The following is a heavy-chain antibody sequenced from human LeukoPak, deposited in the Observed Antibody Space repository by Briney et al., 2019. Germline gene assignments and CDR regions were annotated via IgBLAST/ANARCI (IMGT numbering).Heavy chain of an antibody. J-gene: IGHJ3*02. V-gene: IGHV4-39*07. CDR3: ARPTTLYSSKGGAFDI. CDR2: IYYSGST. Sequence: KASETLSLTCTVSGGSISSSSYYWGWIRQPPGKGLEWIGSIYYSGSTYYNPSLKSRVTISVDTSKNQFSLKLSSVTAADTAVYYCARPTTLYSSKGGAFDIWGQGTMVTVSS. D-gene: IGHD6-13*01. CDR1: GGSISSSSYY.